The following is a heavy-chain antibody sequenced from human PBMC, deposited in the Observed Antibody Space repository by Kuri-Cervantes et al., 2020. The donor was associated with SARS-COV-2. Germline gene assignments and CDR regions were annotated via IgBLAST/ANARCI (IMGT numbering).Heavy chain of an antibody. CDR3: TRGDFWSGYYLDY. CDR1: GFTFSSYW. CDR2: INSDGSST. J-gene: IGHJ4*02. V-gene: IGHV3-74*01. Sequence: GESLKISCAASGFTFSSYWMHWVRQAPGKGLVWVSRINSDGSSTSYADSVKGRFTISRDNAKNTLYLQMNSLRAEDTAVYYCTRGDFWSGYYLDYWGQGTLVTVSS. D-gene: IGHD3-3*01.